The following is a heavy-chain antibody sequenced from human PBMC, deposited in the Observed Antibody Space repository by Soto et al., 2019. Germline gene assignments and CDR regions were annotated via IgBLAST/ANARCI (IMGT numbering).Heavy chain of an antibody. CDR2: IIPIFGTA. CDR3: AGTRESYLLQWLVKYYYYGMDV. D-gene: IGHD6-19*01. V-gene: IGHV1-69*13. J-gene: IGHJ6*02. CDR1: GGTFSSYA. Sequence: ASVKVSCKASGGTFSSYAISWVRQAPGQGLEWMGGIIPIFGTANYAQKFQGRVTITADESTSTAYMELSSLRSEDTAVYYCAGTRESYLLQWLVKYYYYGMDVWGQGTTVTVSS.